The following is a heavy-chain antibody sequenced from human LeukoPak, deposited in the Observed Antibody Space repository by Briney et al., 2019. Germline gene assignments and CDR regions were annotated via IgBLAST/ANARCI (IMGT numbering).Heavy chain of an antibody. V-gene: IGHV4-34*01. CDR2: INHSGST. D-gene: IGHD6-19*01. CDR3: ARSRPYSSGWLYP. J-gene: IGHJ5*02. CDR1: GGSFSGYY. Sequence: SETLSLTCAVYGGSFSGYYWSWIRQPPGKGLEWIGEINHSGSTNYNPSLKSRVTISVNTSKNQFSLKLSSVTAADTAVYYCARSRPYSSGWLYPWGQGTLVTVSS.